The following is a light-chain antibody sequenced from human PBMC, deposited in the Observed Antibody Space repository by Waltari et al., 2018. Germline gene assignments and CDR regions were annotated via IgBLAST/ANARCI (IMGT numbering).Light chain of an antibody. Sequence: DIQMTQSPSSLSASVGDRVTITCRASQSISSYLNWYQQKPGKAPKLLIYAASSLQSGVPSRFSGTVSGTAFTLTISSLQPEDFATYYCQPSYSTPPTFGQGTRLEIK. CDR3: QPSYSTPPT. CDR2: AAS. J-gene: IGKJ5*01. CDR1: QSISSY. V-gene: IGKV1-39*01.